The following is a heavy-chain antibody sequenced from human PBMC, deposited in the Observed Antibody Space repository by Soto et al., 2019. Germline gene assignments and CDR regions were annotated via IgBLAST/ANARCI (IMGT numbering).Heavy chain of an antibody. Sequence: PGGSLRLSCAASGFTFTNYPMHWVRQAPGKGLDWVAIISYDGNTKYYADSVKGRFTISRDISKNTLYLQMNSLSPDDTAVYYCARVASRYTATWYVDFWGQGNLVTVSS. D-gene: IGHD3-16*02. CDR3: ARVASRYTATWYVDF. J-gene: IGHJ4*01. CDR2: ISYDGNTK. V-gene: IGHV3-30-3*01. CDR1: GFTFTNYP.